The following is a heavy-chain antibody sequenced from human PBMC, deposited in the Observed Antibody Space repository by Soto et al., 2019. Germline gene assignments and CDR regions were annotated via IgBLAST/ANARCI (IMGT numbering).Heavy chain of an antibody. V-gene: IGHV4-59*01. J-gene: IGHJ6*02. CDR1: GGSISSYY. Sequence: SETLSLTCTVSGGSISSYYWSWIWQPPGKGLEWIGNIYYSGSTNYNPSLKSRATISVDTSKNQFSLKLSSVTAADTAVYYCARERYYGMDVWGQGTTVTVSS. CDR2: IYYSGST. CDR3: ARERYYGMDV.